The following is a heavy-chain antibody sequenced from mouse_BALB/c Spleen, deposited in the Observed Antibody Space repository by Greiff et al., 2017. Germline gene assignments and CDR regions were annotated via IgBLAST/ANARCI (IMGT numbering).Heavy chain of an antibody. D-gene: IGHD1-1*01. J-gene: IGHJ4*01. CDR1: GDSITSGY. CDR2: ISYSGST. V-gene: IGHV3-8*02. CDR3: ARGGTTVVAPMDY. Sequence: VQLKESGPSLVKPSQTLSLTCSVTGDSITSGYWNWIRKFPGNKLEYMGYISYSGSTYYNPSLKSRISITRDTSKNQYYLQLNSVTTEDTATYYCARGGTTVVAPMDYWGQGTSVTVSS.